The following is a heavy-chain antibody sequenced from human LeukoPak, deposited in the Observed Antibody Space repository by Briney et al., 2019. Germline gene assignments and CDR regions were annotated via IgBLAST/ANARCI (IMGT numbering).Heavy chain of an antibody. CDR1: GGTFTSYS. Sequence: GSSVKVSCKASGGTFTSYSISWVRQAPGQRLEWMGRIIPIFGTANYAQKFQGRVTITADKSTNTASMELSSLRSEDTAVYYCARVLRGSSWPPDYGMDVWGKGTTVTVSS. J-gene: IGHJ6*04. CDR2: IIPIFGTA. V-gene: IGHV1-69*08. D-gene: IGHD6-13*01. CDR3: ARVLRGSSWPPDYGMDV.